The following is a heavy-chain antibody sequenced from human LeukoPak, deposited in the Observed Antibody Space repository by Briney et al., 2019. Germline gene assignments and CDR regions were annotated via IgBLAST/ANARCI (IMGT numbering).Heavy chain of an antibody. CDR2: MNPNSGNT. CDR1: GNTFNGYD. Sequence: GASVKVSCKASGNTFNGYDINWVRQATGQGLEWMGWMNPNSGNTAYAQKFQGRVTMTRDTSTSTVYMELSRLRSEDTAVYFCAGALYDYVWGYDRYFFEYWGQGTPVTVSS. D-gene: IGHD3-16*02. V-gene: IGHV1-8*01. CDR3: AGALYDYVWGYDRYFFEY. J-gene: IGHJ4*02.